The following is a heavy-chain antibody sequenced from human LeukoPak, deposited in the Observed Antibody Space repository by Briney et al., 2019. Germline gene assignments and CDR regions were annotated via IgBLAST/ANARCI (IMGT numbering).Heavy chain of an antibody. CDR1: GYSFTNNW. D-gene: IGHD3-10*01. J-gene: IGHJ1*01. Sequence: PGASLKISCKGSGYSFTNNWIGWVRQMPGKGLEWMGIILPGDSDTRYSPSFQGQVTISADKSINTAYVQWSSLKASDTAMYYCATYAGTSSKYFHHWGQGTLVTVSS. CDR2: ILPGDSDT. CDR3: ATYAGTSSKYFHH. V-gene: IGHV5-51*01.